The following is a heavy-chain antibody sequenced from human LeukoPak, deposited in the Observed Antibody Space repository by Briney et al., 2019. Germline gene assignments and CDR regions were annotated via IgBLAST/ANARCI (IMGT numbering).Heavy chain of an antibody. J-gene: IGHJ4*02. CDR2: ISITVGGT. V-gene: IGHV3-23*01. D-gene: IGHD1-1*01. Sequence: PGGSLRLSCAASGFTFSSYAMSWVRQAPGKGLEWVSAISITVGGTYYADSVKGRFTISRDNSKNTLYLQMNSLSAEDTAVYYCARDSPGTTASDYWGQGTLVTVSS. CDR3: ARDSPGTTASDY. CDR1: GFTFSSYA.